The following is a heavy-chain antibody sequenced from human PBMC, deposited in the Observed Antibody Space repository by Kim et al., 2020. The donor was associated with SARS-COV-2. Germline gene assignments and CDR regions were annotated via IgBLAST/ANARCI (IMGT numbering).Heavy chain of an antibody. Sequence: SETLSLTCNVSGYSISSGYYWGWIRQPPGKGLEWSGSIYHSGSTYYNPPLKSRVTILVDTSKNQFSLKLSSVTAADTAIYYCARDDSGFLRFSWYFDLWGRGTLVTVPS. CDR1: GYSISSGYY. CDR2: IYHSGST. J-gene: IGHJ2*01. CDR3: ARDDSGFLRFSWYFDL. V-gene: IGHV4-38-2*02. D-gene: IGHD5-12*01.